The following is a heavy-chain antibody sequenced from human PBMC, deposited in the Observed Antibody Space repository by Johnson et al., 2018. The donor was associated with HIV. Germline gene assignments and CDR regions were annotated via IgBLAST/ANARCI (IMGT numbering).Heavy chain of an antibody. V-gene: IGHV3-53*01. CDR3: ARDGQDRDDAFDI. J-gene: IGHJ3*02. D-gene: IGHD3-22*01. CDR2: IYSGGST. Sequence: VQLVESGGGLIQPGGSLRLSCAASGFTVSSNYMSWVRQAPGKGLVWVSIIYSGGSTYYADSVKGRFTISRDNSKNTLYLQMNSLRAEDTAVYYCARDGQDRDDAFDIWGQGTMVTVSS. CDR1: GFTVSSNY.